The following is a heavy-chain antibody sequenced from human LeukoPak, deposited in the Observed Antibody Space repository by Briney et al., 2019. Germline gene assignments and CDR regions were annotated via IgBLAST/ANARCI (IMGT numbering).Heavy chain of an antibody. CDR2: IYYSGST. CDR1: GGSISSGGYY. V-gene: IGHV4-31*03. Sequence: SETLSLTCTVSGGSISSGGYYWSWIRQHPGKGLEWIGYIYYSGSTYYNPSLKSRVTISVDTPKNQFSLKLSSVTAADTAVYYCARGDYYYGMDVWGQGTTVTVSS. J-gene: IGHJ6*02. CDR3: ARGDYYYGMDV.